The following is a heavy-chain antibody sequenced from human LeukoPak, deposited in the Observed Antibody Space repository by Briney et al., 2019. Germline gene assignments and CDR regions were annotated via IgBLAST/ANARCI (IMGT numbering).Heavy chain of an antibody. CDR1: GGPFSDYY. D-gene: IGHD6-19*01. J-gene: IGHJ6*04. V-gene: IGHV4-34*01. Sequence: PSETLSPTCAVYGGPFSDYYWNWIRQSPGKGLEWIGEINHSGTTNYNPSLKSRVTISVDTSKNQFSLRLSSVTAADTAIYHCARGLRLPSRSTPAVPHVWSKGTTVTVSA. CDR2: INHSGTT. CDR3: ARGLRLPSRSTPAVPHV.